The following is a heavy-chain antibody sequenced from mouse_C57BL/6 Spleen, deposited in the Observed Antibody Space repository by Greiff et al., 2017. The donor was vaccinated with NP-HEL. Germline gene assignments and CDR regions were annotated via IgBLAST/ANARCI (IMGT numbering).Heavy chain of an antibody. Sequence: EVQLQESGGGLVQPGGSLKLSCAASGFTFSDYYMYWVRQTPEKRLEWVAYISNGGGSTYYPDTVKGRFTISRDNAKNTLYLQMSRLKSEDTAMYYCARRYYGNSYAMDYWGQGTSVTVSS. CDR1: GFTFSDYY. CDR3: ARRYYGNSYAMDY. J-gene: IGHJ4*01. V-gene: IGHV5-12*01. CDR2: ISNGGGST. D-gene: IGHD2-1*01.